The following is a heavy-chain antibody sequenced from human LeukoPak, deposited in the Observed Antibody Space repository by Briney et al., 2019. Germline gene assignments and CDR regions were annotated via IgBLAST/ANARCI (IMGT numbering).Heavy chain of an antibody. J-gene: IGHJ4*02. CDR2: ISGSGGST. D-gene: IGHD3-22*01. CDR3: AKDTLYYDSSGYYY. V-gene: IGHV3-23*01. CDR1: GFTVSSNY. Sequence: GGSLRLSCAASGFTVSSNYMSWVRQAPGKGLEWVSAISGSGGSTYYADSMKGRFTISRDNSKNTLYLQMNSLRAEDTAVYYCAKDTLYYDSSGYYYWGQGTLVTVSS.